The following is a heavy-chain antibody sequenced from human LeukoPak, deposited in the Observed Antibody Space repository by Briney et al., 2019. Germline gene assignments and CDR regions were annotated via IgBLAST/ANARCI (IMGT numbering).Heavy chain of an antibody. J-gene: IGHJ6*02. Sequence: GGSLRLSCAASGFTFSSYGMRWVRQAPGKGLEWVAVIWYDGNNKYYADSVKGRFTISRDNSKNTLYLQMNSLRAEDTAVYYCARDPSPYYYYGMDVWGQGTTVTVSS. CDR1: GFTFSSYG. D-gene: IGHD6-6*01. CDR3: ARDPSPYYYYGMDV. V-gene: IGHV3-33*01. CDR2: IWYDGNNK.